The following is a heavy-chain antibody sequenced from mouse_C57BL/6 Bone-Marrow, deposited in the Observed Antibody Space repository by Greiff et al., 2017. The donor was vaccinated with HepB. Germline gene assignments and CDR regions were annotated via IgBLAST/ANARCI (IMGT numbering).Heavy chain of an antibody. CDR3: ARHSSGKRGFAY. Sequence: EVKLVESGGDLVKPGGSLKLSCAASGFTFSSYGMSWVRQTPDKRLEWVATVSSGGSYTYYPDSVKGRFTISRDNAKNTLYLQMSSLKSEDTAMYVSARHSSGKRGFAYWGQGTLVTVSA. J-gene: IGHJ3*01. V-gene: IGHV5-6*01. CDR2: VSSGGSYT. CDR1: GFTFSSYG. D-gene: IGHD1-3*01.